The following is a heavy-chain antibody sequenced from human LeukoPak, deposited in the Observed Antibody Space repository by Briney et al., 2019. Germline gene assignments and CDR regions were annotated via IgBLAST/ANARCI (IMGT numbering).Heavy chain of an antibody. CDR1: GYTFTGYF. CDR2: INPNTGGT. D-gene: IGHD3-9*01. J-gene: IGHJ4*02. V-gene: IGHV1-2*02. Sequence: ASVRVSCKASGYTFTGYFMHWVRQAPGQGLDCMGWINPNTGGTKYAQKFQGRVTMTRDTSIGPAYMELSTVTSDDTAVYFCARVHATGYFSLDLGYWGQGTLVTVSS. CDR3: ARVHATGYFSLDLGY.